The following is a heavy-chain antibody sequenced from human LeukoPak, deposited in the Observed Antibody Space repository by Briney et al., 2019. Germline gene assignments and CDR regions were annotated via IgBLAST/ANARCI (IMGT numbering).Heavy chain of an antibody. J-gene: IGHJ6*03. CDR2: IQYDGSNV. CDR3: ASESALYYYMDV. Sequence: GGSLRLSCAASGFTFSTHGMHWVRQAPGKGLEWVAFIQYDGSNVYYADSVKGRFTISRDNSKNTLYLRMNSLRAEDTAVYYCASESALYYYMDVWGKGTTVTVSS. CDR1: GFTFSTHG. V-gene: IGHV3-30*02.